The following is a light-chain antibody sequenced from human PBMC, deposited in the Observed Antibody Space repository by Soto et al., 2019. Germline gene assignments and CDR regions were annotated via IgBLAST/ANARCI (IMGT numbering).Light chain of an antibody. Sequence: EIVLTQSPGTLSSSPGERATLSCRSSESVSSSYLAWYQQKPGQAPRLLIYGASTRATGIPARFSGSGSGTEFTLSISSLQSEVFAVYYCQQYNNWPLTLGGGTKVDIK. CDR1: ESVSSSY. CDR2: GAS. CDR3: QQYNNWPLT. J-gene: IGKJ4*01. V-gene: IGKV3-15*01.